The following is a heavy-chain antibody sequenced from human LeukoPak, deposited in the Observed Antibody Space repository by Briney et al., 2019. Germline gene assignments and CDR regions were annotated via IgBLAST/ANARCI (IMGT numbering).Heavy chain of an antibody. D-gene: IGHD2-8*01. J-gene: IGHJ4*02. V-gene: IGHV3-23*01. CDR2: ISGSGDNT. CDR3: TSLSDAIESFGTRNY. Sequence: PGGSLRLSCAASGFSFGSYALSWVRQAPGKGLEWVSVISGSGDNTHYTDPVKGRFTISRDNSKNTLYLQMNSLRAEDTAVYYCTSLSDAIESFGTRNYWSQGTLVTVSS. CDR1: GFSFGSYA.